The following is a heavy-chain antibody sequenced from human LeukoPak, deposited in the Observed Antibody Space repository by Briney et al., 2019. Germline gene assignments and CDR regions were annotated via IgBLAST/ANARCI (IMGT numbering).Heavy chain of an antibody. V-gene: IGHV3-30-3*01. Sequence: GGSLRLSCAASGFIFSNYALHWVRQAPGLGLEWVAAISYDGGDKYYADSVKGRFTISRDNSKNTLYLQMDGLRAEDTAVYSCARGRNVVATSGYFDYWGQGTPVTVSS. J-gene: IGHJ4*02. CDR3: ARGRNVVATSGYFDY. CDR1: GFIFSNYA. CDR2: ISYDGGDK. D-gene: IGHD5-12*01.